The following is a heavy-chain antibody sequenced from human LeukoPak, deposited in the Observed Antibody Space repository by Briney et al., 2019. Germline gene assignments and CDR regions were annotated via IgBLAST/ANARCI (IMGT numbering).Heavy chain of an antibody. D-gene: IGHD2-2*01. Sequence: TSETLSLTCTVSGGSISSSSYFWGWIRQPPGKGLEWIGSIYYSGSTYYNPSLKSRVTISVDTSKNQFSLKLSSVTAADTAVYYCARVGSDQPLPLFDYWGQGTLVTVSS. V-gene: IGHV4-39*07. CDR1: GGSISSSSYF. CDR2: IYYSGST. CDR3: ARVGSDQPLPLFDY. J-gene: IGHJ4*02.